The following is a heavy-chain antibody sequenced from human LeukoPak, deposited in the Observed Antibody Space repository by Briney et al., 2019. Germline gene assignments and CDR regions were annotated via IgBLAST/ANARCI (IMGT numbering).Heavy chain of an antibody. CDR3: AKTVLRYSTGDAFDI. CDR1: GFTFSSYA. V-gene: IGHV3-23*01. CDR2: ISGSGGST. Sequence: PGGSLRLSCAASGFTFSSYAMSWVRQAPGKGLEWVSAISGSGGSTYYADSVKGRFTISRDNSKNTLYLQMNSLRAEDTAVNYCAKTVLRYSTGDAFDIWGQGTMVTVSS. D-gene: IGHD3-9*01. J-gene: IGHJ3*02.